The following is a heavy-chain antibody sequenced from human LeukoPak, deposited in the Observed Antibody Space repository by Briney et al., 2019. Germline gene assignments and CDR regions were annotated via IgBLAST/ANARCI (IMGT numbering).Heavy chain of an antibody. CDR3: AKDNYYDSSYAFDI. Sequence: GGALRLSCAASGFTFSSYGMHWVRQAPGKGLEWVAFIRYDGSNKYYADAVKGRFTISRDNSKNTLYLQMNSLRAEDTAVYYCAKDNYYDSSYAFDIWGQGTMVTVSS. J-gene: IGHJ3*02. D-gene: IGHD3-22*01. V-gene: IGHV3-30*02. CDR1: GFTFSSYG. CDR2: IRYDGSNK.